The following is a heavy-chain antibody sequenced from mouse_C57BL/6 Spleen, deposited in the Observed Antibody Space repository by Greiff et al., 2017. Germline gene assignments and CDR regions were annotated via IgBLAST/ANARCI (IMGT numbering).Heavy chain of an antibody. D-gene: IGHD1-1*01. V-gene: IGHV1-53*01. CDR3: ARDGSSYSWFAY. CDR2: INPSNGGT. J-gene: IGHJ3*01. Sequence: QVQLQQPGTELVKPGASVKLSCKASGYTFTSYWMHWVKQRPGQGLEWIGNINPSNGGTNYNEKFKSKDTLTVDKSSSTAYMQLSSLTSEDSAVYYCARDGSSYSWFAYWGQGTLVTVSA. CDR1: GYTFTSYW.